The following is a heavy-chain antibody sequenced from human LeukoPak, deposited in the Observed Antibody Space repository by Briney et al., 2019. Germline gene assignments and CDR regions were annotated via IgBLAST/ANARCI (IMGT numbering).Heavy chain of an antibody. CDR2: ISYDGSNK. CDR1: GFTFSSCG. D-gene: IGHD3-10*01. J-gene: IGHJ4*02. CDR3: AKGSWTVDY. V-gene: IGHV3-30*18. Sequence: GGSLRLSCAASGFTFSSCGMHWVRQAPGKGLEWVAVISYDGSNKYYADSVKGRFTISRDNSKNTLYLQMNSLRAEDTAVYYCAKGSWTVDYWGQGTLVTVSS.